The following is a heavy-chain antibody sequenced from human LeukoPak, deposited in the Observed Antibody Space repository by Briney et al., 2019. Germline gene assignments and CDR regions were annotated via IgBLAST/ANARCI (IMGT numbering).Heavy chain of an antibody. D-gene: IGHD1-1*01. J-gene: IGHJ3*02. CDR3: ARDFNYAFDI. CDR1: GDSVSSDSVA. Sequence: SQTLSLTCAISGDSVSSDSVARNWIRQSPSRGLEWLGRTYYRPKWSSDYALSVKSRITISPDTSKNLFSLQLKSVTPEDTAVYYCARDFNYAFDIWGQGTVVTVSS. V-gene: IGHV6-1*01. CDR2: TYYRPKWSS.